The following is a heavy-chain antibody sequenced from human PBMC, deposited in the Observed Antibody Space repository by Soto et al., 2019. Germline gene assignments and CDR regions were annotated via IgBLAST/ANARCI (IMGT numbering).Heavy chain of an antibody. D-gene: IGHD3-10*01. CDR1: GYSFASSW. CDR3: GGARGFSLRCYYDCMES. Sequence: GESLKISCQGSGYSFASSWIGWVRQMPGKDLEWMGIIYPGDSDTSYSSSFQGQVTISADKSLRTAYLQWPSLKSSDTAPYHSGGARGFSLRCYYDCMESGGRETRV. J-gene: IGHJ6*02. CDR2: IYPGDSDT. V-gene: IGHV5-51*01.